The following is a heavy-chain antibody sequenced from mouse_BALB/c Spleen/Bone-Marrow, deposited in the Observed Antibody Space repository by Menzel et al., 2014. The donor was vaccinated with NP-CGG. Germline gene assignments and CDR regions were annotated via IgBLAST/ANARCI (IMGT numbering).Heavy chain of an antibody. J-gene: IGHJ3*01. V-gene: IGHV1-14*01. CDR2: INPYNDGT. Sequence: VQLQQSGPELVKPGASVKMSCKASGYTFTNYVMHWVKQKPGQGLEWIGYINPYNDGTKYNEKFKGKATLTSDKSSSTAYIDLSSLTSEDSAVYYCARVYYGYDGTSSWFAYWGQGTLVTVSA. D-gene: IGHD2-2*01. CDR3: ARVYYGYDGTSSWFAY. CDR1: GYTFTNYV.